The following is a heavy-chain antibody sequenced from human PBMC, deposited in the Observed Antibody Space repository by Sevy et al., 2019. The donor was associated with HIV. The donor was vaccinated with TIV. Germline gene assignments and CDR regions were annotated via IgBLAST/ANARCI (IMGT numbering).Heavy chain of an antibody. CDR3: TRESRGSLEGFDI. D-gene: IGHD1-26*01. J-gene: IGHJ3*02. CDR1: GFTFSTYW. CDR2: INSDGNYR. V-gene: IGHV3-74*01. Sequence: GGSLRLSCAASGFTFSTYWMHWVRQAPGKGLVWVSRINSDGNYRSYVESVEGRFTISRDNAQNTLFLQMSSRRVEDTAVYYCTRESRGSLEGFDIWGQGTMVTVSS.